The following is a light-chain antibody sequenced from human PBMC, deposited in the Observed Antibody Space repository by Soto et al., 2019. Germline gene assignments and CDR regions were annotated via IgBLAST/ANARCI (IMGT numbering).Light chain of an antibody. Sequence: QSVRTQPPSVSGAPGQRVTGSCTGSNSNVGAGYDVHWYQQLPGTAPKLLIYDDSNRPSGVPDRFSGSKSGTSASLAITGLQAEDEADYYCQSYDISLSGYVFGTGTKLTVL. CDR1: NSNVGAGYD. CDR3: QSYDISLSGYV. CDR2: DDS. V-gene: IGLV1-40*01. J-gene: IGLJ1*01.